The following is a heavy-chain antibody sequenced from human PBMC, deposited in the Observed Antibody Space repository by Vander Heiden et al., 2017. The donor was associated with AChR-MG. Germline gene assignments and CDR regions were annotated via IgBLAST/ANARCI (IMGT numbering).Heavy chain of an antibody. V-gene: IGHV1-46*03. CDR3: AREVTGSFYFDF. CDR1: GFTSTNYH. J-gene: IGHJ4*02. D-gene: IGHD1-26*01. Sequence: LDQYGAEVKKPGDSLQVSCKTSGFTSTNYHMHWVRQAPGQGLEWVGTINPSLDSTHYAQKFQGRVRMTRDTATKTVYMDMNSLRPEDTAVYFCAREVTGSFYFDFWGQGILVTVSS. CDR2: INPSLDST.